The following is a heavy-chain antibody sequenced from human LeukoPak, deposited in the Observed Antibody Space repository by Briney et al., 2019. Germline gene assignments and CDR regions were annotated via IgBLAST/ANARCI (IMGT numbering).Heavy chain of an antibody. Sequence: SETQSLTCTVSGGSISSHYWSWIRQPPGKGPEWIGYIYYSGSTNYNPSLKSRVTISVDTSKNQFSLKLSSVAAADTAVYFFARGRGGISGYFLDYWGQGTLVTVSS. V-gene: IGHV4-59*11. CDR1: GGSISSHY. J-gene: IGHJ4*02. D-gene: IGHD3-22*01. CDR3: ARGRGGISGYFLDY. CDR2: IYYSGST.